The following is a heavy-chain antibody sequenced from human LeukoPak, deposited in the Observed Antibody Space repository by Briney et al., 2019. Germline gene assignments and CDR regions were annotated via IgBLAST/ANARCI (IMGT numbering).Heavy chain of an antibody. CDR3: ARGKGYSYVYGTDY. Sequence: SVKVSCKASGYTFTSYDINWVRQATGQGLEWMGGIIPIFGTANYAQKFQGRVTITADESTSTAYMELSSLRSEDTAIYYCARGKGYSYVYGTDYWGQGTLVTVSS. V-gene: IGHV1-69*13. D-gene: IGHD5-18*01. CDR2: IIPIFGTA. CDR1: GYTFTSYD. J-gene: IGHJ4*02.